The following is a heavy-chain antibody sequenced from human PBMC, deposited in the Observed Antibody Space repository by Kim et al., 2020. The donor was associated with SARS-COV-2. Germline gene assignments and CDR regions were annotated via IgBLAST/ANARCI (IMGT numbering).Heavy chain of an antibody. CDR1: GYSFTNYW. Sequence: GESLKISCKGSGYSFTNYWIAWVRQMPGKGLEWMGIIYPDDSDTRYSPSFQGQVIISADKSINTAYLQWSSLKASDTAMYHCARPGEGHSNTYFDCWGQGTLVTVSS. D-gene: IGHD4-4*01. J-gene: IGHJ4*02. V-gene: IGHV5-51*01. CDR2: IYPDDSDT. CDR3: ARPGEGHSNTYFDC.